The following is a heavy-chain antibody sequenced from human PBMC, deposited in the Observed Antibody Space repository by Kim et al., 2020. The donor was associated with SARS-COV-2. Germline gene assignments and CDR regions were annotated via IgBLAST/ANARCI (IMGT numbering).Heavy chain of an antibody. Sequence: GGSLRLSCAASGFRFSSYAMNWVRQAPGKGLEWVSLITDNAGNTYYADSVKGRFTISRDNSKITLYLQMNSLRAEDTAVYYCAKAADTVSYLVDVWGQGTTVTVSS. D-gene: IGHD5-18*01. J-gene: IGHJ6*02. CDR2: ITDNAGNT. CDR3: AKAADTVSYLVDV. V-gene: IGHV3-23*01. CDR1: GFRFSSYA.